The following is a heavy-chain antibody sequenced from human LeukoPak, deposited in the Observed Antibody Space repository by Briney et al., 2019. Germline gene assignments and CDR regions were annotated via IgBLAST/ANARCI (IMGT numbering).Heavy chain of an antibody. Sequence: GGSLRLSCAASGFTFSSYNMNWVRQTPGQGLEWVSSITSGSSHIYYADSVKGRFTISRDNAKSSLYLQMNSLRAEDTAVYYCARDPYSGSYGADYYYYMDIWGKGTTVTISS. CDR2: ITSGSSHI. CDR1: GFTFSSYN. D-gene: IGHD1-26*01. V-gene: IGHV3-21*01. CDR3: ARDPYSGSYGADYYYYMDI. J-gene: IGHJ6*03.